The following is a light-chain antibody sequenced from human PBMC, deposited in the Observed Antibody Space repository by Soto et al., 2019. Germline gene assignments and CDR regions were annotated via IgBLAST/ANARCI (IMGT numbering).Light chain of an antibody. CDR1: SDDVGGYNY. V-gene: IGLV2-14*01. J-gene: IGLJ1*01. Sequence: QSVLTQPASVSGSPGQSVTISCTGTSDDVGGYNYVSWYRHHPGKAPQLMIYEVSKRPSGVPNRLSGSKSDNTASLTISGLQAEDEADYYCSSYTSSSTLVCGTGTKVTV. CDR2: EVS. CDR3: SSYTSSSTLV.